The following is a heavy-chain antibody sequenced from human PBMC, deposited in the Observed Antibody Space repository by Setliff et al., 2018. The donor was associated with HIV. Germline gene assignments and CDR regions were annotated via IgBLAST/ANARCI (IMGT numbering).Heavy chain of an antibody. CDR3: TTEVRYYDSSGPDY. J-gene: IGHJ4*02. CDR2: IKSKTDGGTT. V-gene: IGHV3-15*01. D-gene: IGHD3-22*01. Sequence: KPGGSLRLSCAATGISFSNAWMSWVRQAPGKGLEWVGRIKSKTDGGTTDYAAPVKGRFTTSRDDSKNTLYLQMNSLKTEDTAVYYCTTEVRYYDSSGPDYWGQGTLVTVSS. CDR1: GISFSNAW.